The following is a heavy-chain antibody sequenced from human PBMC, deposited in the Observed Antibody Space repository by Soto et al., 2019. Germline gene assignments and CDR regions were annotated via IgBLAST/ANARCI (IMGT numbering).Heavy chain of an antibody. J-gene: IGHJ4*02. CDR1: GYTFTSYA. CDR3: LGYCGGGSSYSGVY. Sequence: GASVKVSCKASGYTFTSYAMHWVRQAPGQRLEWMGWINAGNGNTKYSQKIKGRVTITRDTSASTANRELSSLRSEDTFVYYCLGYCGGGSSYSGVYWGQETLVTVS. CDR2: INAGNGNT. V-gene: IGHV1-3*01. D-gene: IGHD2-15*01.